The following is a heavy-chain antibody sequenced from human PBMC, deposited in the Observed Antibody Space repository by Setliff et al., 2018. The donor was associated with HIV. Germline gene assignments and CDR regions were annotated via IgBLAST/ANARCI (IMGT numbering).Heavy chain of an antibody. Sequence: GGSLRLSCAASGFNFSTHTMNRIRQAPGKGLEWVASISSTGTYIYYADSMKGRFTISRDNAKNSLYLQMNSLRAEDTAVYYCARDPRGAPYFDYWGNGTVVTVSS. CDR1: GFNFSTHT. CDR2: ISSTGTYI. CDR3: ARDPRGAPYFDY. V-gene: IGHV3-21*01. D-gene: IGHD1-26*01. J-gene: IGHJ4*01.